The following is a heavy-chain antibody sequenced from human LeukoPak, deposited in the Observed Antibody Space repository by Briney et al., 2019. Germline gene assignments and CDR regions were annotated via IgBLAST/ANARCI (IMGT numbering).Heavy chain of an antibody. V-gene: IGHV3-9*01. Sequence: GGSLRLSCAASGFTFDDYGMHWVRQAPGKGLEWVSGISWNSGSIGYADSVKGRFTISRDNAKNSLYLQMNSLRAEDTALYYCAKDIRVRSSSYFDYWGQGTLVTVSS. CDR2: ISWNSGSI. CDR1: GFTFDDYG. CDR3: AKDIRVRSSSYFDY. D-gene: IGHD6-13*01. J-gene: IGHJ4*02.